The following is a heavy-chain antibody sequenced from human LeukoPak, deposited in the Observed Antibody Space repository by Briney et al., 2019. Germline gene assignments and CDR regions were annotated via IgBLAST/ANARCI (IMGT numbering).Heavy chain of an antibody. CDR3: AKSITMVRGPGFDI. D-gene: IGHD3-10*01. J-gene: IGHJ3*02. V-gene: IGHV3-30*18. CDR2: ISYDGSNK. Sequence: PGGTLRLSCAASGFTFSSYGMHWVRQAPGKGLEWVAVISYDGSNKYYADSVKGRFTISRDNSKNTLYLQMNSLRAEDTAVYYCAKSITMVRGPGFDIWGQGTMVTVSS. CDR1: GFTFSSYG.